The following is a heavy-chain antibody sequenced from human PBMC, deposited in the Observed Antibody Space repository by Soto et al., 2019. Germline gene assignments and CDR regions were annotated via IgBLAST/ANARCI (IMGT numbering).Heavy chain of an antibody. J-gene: IGHJ4*02. Sequence: QITLRESGPTLVKPTQTLTLTCNFSGFSLSSPAVGVNWIRQPPGKAPEWLALIYWDDDKRYNPSLKSRLTIPKHTSKNQVVLTRTNMDPVDTATYYCAHGSGWLSDYWGQGTLVTVSS. CDR2: IYWDDDK. CDR1: GFSLSSPAVG. V-gene: IGHV2-5*02. D-gene: IGHD6-13*01. CDR3: AHGSGWLSDY.